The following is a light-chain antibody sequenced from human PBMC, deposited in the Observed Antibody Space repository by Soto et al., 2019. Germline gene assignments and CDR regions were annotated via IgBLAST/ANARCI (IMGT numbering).Light chain of an antibody. V-gene: IGLV2-14*01. Sequence: QSVLTQPASVSGSPGQSITISCTGTSGYVGGYNFVSWYQQYPGNAPKLMIHDVTARPSGVSIRFSGSKSGTTASLTISGLQPEDEADYYCCSYASSTSYVFGTGTKVTVL. CDR2: DVT. CDR1: SGYVGGYNF. J-gene: IGLJ1*01. CDR3: CSYASSTSYV.